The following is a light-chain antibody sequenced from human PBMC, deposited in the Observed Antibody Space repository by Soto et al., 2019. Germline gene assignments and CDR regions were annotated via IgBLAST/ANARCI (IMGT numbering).Light chain of an antibody. J-gene: IGKJ2*01. CDR3: LQYGRLPNT. V-gene: IGKV3-20*01. Sequence: ILLTQSPGTMSLSPGERATLSCRASQSVTSSFLAWDQQKPGQTPRLLIYDASSRATGIPDRFSGSGSGTDFTLTISRLEPEDFAVYYCLQYGRLPNTFGQGTKLEIE. CDR2: DAS. CDR1: QSVTSSF.